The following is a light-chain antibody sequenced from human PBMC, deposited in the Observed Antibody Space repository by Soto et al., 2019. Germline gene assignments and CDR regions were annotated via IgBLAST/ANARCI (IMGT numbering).Light chain of an antibody. CDR2: GTS. CDR3: HQYNFWPS. CDR1: QTVSSN. J-gene: IGKJ1*01. V-gene: IGKV3-15*01. Sequence: EVLMTQSPATLSVSPGERATLSCRASQTVSSNLAWYQQKPGQSPRLLIYGTSTRATGVPARFSGSGSGTEFTLSISSLQSEDFAVYYCHQYNFWPSFGQGTKVDIK.